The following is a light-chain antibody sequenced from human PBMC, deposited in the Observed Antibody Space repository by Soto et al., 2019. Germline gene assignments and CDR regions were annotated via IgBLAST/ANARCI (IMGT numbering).Light chain of an antibody. V-gene: IGKV3-11*01. Sequence: DIVLTQSPATLSLSPGERATLSCRASQSVSSYLAWYQQKPGQAPRLLIYDASNRATGIPARFSGSGSGTDFTLTISSLEPEDFAVYFCQQRSSRLLIFGGGTKVEIK. CDR1: QSVSSY. CDR2: DAS. CDR3: QQRSSRLLI. J-gene: IGKJ4*01.